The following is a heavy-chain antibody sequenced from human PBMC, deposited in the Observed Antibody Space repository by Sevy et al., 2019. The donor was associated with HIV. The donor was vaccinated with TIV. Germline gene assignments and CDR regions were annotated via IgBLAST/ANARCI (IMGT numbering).Heavy chain of an antibody. J-gene: IGHJ4*02. CDR3: AKTHCSGGSCYFDY. Sequence: GGSLRLSCAASGFTFSTYSMNWVRQAPGKGLEWVSSISGSRSYIFYADSVKGRFTISRDKANNSLYLQMNSLRAEDTAMYYCAKTHCSGGSCYFDYWGQGTLVTVSS. CDR1: GFTFSTYS. CDR2: ISGSRSYI. V-gene: IGHV3-21*06. D-gene: IGHD2-15*01.